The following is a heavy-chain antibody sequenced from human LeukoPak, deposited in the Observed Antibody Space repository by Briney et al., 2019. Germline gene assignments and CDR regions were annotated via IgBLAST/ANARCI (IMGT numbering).Heavy chain of an antibody. J-gene: IGHJ4*02. CDR1: GYTFTGYD. V-gene: IGHV1-2*02. D-gene: IGHD3-22*01. CDR2: INANSGDT. Sequence: GASVRVSCKASGYTFTGYDMHWLRQAHGQGLEWLGWINANSGDTKYAQKIQGRVTMTRDPSISTAYMELRRLRSDETAMYYCAREISGYSDYWGQGTLVTVSS. CDR3: AREISGYSDY.